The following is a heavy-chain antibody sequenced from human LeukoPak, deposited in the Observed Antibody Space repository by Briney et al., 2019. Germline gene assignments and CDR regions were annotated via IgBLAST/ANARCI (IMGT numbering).Heavy chain of an antibody. J-gene: IGHJ4*02. CDR2: IYSGGST. CDR1: GGSIRSYY. Sequence: PSETLSLTCTVSGGSIRSYYWSWVRQPPGKGLEWVSVIYSGGSTYYADSVKGRFTISRDNSKNTLYLQMNSLRAEDTAVYYCARGALYGDLLDYWGQGTLVTVSS. CDR3: ARGALYGDLLDY. V-gene: IGHV3-66*01. D-gene: IGHD4-17*01.